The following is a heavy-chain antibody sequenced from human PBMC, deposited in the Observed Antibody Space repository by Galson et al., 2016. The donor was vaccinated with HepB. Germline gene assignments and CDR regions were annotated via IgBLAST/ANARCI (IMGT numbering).Heavy chain of an antibody. J-gene: IGHJ4*02. D-gene: IGHD3-10*01. Sequence: SVKVSCKASGGTSSSYAITWVRQAPGQGLEWLGGIIPRFGTANYPQKFKDRVTISADESTVPAHMELSGLRSDDTAVYYCARQEKAASRFHFDSWGQGTRVTVSS. CDR1: GGTSSSYA. CDR3: ARQEKAASRFHFDS. CDR2: IIPRFGTA. V-gene: IGHV1-69*13.